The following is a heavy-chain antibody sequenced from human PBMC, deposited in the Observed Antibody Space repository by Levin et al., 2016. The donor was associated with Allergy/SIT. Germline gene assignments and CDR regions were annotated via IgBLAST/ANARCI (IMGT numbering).Heavy chain of an antibody. V-gene: IGHV4-59*01. D-gene: IGHD3-16*01. CDR1: GGSISSYA. J-gene: IGHJ5*01. Sequence: SETLSLTCTVTGGSISSYAWTWIRQTPGKGLEWIGNVYHSGRTNYNPSLKSRVTISIDLSKKQFSLTVSSMTAADTGVYYCARGGTVGETQFDSWDQGTLVTVSS. CDR3: ARGGTVGETQFDS. CDR2: VYHSGRT.